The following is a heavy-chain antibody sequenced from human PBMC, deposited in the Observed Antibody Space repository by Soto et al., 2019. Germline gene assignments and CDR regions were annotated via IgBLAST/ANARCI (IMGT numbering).Heavy chain of an antibody. Sequence: EVQLVESGGGLVQPGGSLRLSSATSGFTVSRNYMSWVRQAPGKGLEWVSVIYSGGSTYYADSVKGRFTISRHNSKNTLYLQMNSLRAEDTAVYYCARGVSIAADLNSFDPWGQGTLVTVSS. CDR2: IYSGGST. CDR1: GFTVSRNY. J-gene: IGHJ5*02. CDR3: ARGVSIAADLNSFDP. V-gene: IGHV3-53*04. D-gene: IGHD3-3*01.